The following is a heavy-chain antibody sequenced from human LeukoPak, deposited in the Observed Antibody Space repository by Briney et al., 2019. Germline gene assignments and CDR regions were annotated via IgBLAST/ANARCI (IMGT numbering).Heavy chain of an antibody. CDR3: AREDYSSGWYGEVDP. Sequence: GGSLRLSCAASGFTFDDYGMSWVRQAPGKGLEWVSGINWNGGSTGYADSVKGRFTISRDNAKNSLYLQMNSLRAEDTALYYCAREDYSSGWYGEVDPWGQGTLVTVSS. CDR2: INWNGGST. V-gene: IGHV3-20*04. CDR1: GFTFDDYG. J-gene: IGHJ5*02. D-gene: IGHD6-19*01.